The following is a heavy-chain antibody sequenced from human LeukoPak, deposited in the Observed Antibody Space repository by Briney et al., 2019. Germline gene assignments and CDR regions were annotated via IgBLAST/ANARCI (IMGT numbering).Heavy chain of an antibody. CDR1: GYTFTSYY. CDR3: ARADSNLTYYYYMDV. D-gene: IGHD1-7*01. CDR2: INPSGGST. V-gene: IGHV1-46*01. Sequence: AASVKVSCKASGYTFTSYYMHWVRQAPGQGLEWMGIINPSGGSTSYAQKFQGRVTMTRDMSTSTVYMELSSLRSEDTAVYYCARADSNLTYYYYMDVWGKGTTVTVSS. J-gene: IGHJ6*03.